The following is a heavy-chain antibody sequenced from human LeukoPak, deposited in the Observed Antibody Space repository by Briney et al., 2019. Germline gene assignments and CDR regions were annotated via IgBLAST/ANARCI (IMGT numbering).Heavy chain of an antibody. J-gene: IGHJ4*02. CDR3: ARDHYYDSSGSAGD. V-gene: IGHV4-31*03. D-gene: IGHD3-22*01. Sequence: PSETLSLTCTVSGGSISSGGYYWSWIRQHPGKGLEWIGYIHYSGSTYYNPSLKSRLTISVDTSKNQFSLKLSSVTAADTAVYYCARDHYYDSSGSAGDWGQGTLVTVSS. CDR2: IHYSGST. CDR1: GGSISSGGYY.